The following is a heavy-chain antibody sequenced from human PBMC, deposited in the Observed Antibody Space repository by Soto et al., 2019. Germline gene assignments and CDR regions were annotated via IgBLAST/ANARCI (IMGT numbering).Heavy chain of an antibody. CDR2: ISSSSSYT. V-gene: IGHV3-11*06. D-gene: IGHD1-1*01. Sequence: GGSLRLSCAASGFTFSYYYMSWIRQAPGKGLEWVSYISSSSSYTTYADSVKGRFTIYRDNAKNTLYLQMNSMRAENTAVYYCARGNWNSILSWGQGTLVTVSS. J-gene: IGHJ5*02. CDR3: ARGNWNSILS. CDR1: GFTFSYYY.